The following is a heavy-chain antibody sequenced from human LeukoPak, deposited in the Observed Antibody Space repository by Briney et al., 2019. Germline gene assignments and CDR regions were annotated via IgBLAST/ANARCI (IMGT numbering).Heavy chain of an antibody. Sequence: GGSLRLSCAASGFTFDNYGMSWVRQAPGKGLEWVSGINWNGGSTGYADSVKGRFTISRDNAKNSLYLQMNSLRAEDTALYYCARDPYDSSGYRTYYFDYWGQGTLVTVSS. V-gene: IGHV3-20*04. J-gene: IGHJ4*02. CDR2: INWNGGST. CDR1: GFTFDNYG. D-gene: IGHD3-22*01. CDR3: ARDPYDSSGYRTYYFDY.